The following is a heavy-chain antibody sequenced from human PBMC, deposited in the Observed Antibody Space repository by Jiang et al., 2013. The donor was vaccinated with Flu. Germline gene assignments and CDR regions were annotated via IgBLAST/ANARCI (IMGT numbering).Heavy chain of an antibody. J-gene: IGHJ4*02. CDR2: IYHSGST. CDR3: ARNDYSNYISY. Sequence: GPGLVKPSQTLSLTCAVSGGSISSGGYSWSWIRQPPGKGLEWIGYIYHSGSTYYNPSLKSRVTISVDRSKNQFSLKLSSVTAADTAVYYCARNDYSNYISYWGQGTLVTVSS. V-gene: IGHV4-30-2*01. D-gene: IGHD4-11*01. CDR1: GGSISSGGYS.